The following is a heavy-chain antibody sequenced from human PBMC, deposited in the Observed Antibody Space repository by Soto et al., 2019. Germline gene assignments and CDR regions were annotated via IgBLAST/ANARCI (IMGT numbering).Heavy chain of an antibody. CDR3: ARRLREVSGGLSLTQPTGGGMDV. CDR2: IYSGGST. D-gene: IGHD3-16*02. J-gene: IGHJ6*02. V-gene: IGHV3-53*01. CDR1: GFTVSSNY. Sequence: GGSLRLSCAASGFTVSSNYMSWVRQAPGKGLEWVSVIYSGGSTYYADSVKGRFTISRDNSKNTLYLQMNSLRAEDTAVYYCARRLREVSGGLSLTQPTGGGMDVWGQGTTVTVSS.